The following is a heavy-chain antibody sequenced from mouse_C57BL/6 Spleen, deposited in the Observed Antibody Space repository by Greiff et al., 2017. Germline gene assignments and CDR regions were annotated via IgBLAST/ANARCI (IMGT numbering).Heavy chain of an antibody. D-gene: IGHD2-1*01. Sequence: QVQLQQPGAELVRPGTSVKLSCKASGYTFTSYWMHWVKQRPGQGLEWIGVIDPSDSYTNYNQKFKGKATLTVDTSSSTAYMQLSSLTSEDSAVYYCARAIYGNYDYWGQGTTLTVSS. V-gene: IGHV1-59*01. CDR2: IDPSDSYT. CDR1: GYTFTSYW. J-gene: IGHJ2*01. CDR3: ARAIYGNYDY.